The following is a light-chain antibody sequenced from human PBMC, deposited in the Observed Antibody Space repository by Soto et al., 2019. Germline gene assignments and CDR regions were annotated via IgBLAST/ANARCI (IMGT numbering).Light chain of an antibody. CDR1: SSDVGGYNY. J-gene: IGLJ1*01. V-gene: IGLV2-11*01. CDR3: CSYAGSYSYV. Sequence: QSALTQPHSVSGSPGQSVTISCTGTSSDVGGYNYVSWYQEQPGKAPKLMIYDVSKRPSGVPDRFSGSKSGNTASLTISGLQAEDEADYYCCSYAGSYSYVFGTGTKVT. CDR2: DVS.